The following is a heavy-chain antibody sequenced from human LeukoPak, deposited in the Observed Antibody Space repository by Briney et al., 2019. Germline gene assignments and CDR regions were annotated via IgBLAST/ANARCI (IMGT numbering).Heavy chain of an antibody. Sequence: SQTLSVTCDISGDSVSSINGAWNWIRQSPSRGLEWLGRTYYRSKWYNEYAESMKGRMTITPDTSNNRFSLQLNSVTPDDTAVYYCARDLANTGWYTFDYWRQGTLVTVSS. CDR3: ARDLANTGWYTFDY. CDR1: GDSVSSINGA. V-gene: IGHV6-1*01. CDR2: TYYRSKWYN. D-gene: IGHD6-19*01. J-gene: IGHJ4*02.